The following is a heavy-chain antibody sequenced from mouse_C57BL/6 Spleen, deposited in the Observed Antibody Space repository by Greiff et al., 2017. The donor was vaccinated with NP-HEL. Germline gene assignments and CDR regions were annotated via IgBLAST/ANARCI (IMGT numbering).Heavy chain of an antibody. D-gene: IGHD1-1*01. CDR3: ARGSGSRGPYAMDY. CDR2: ISDGGSYT. V-gene: IGHV5-4*03. CDR1: GFTFSSSA. Sequence: EVKLVESGGGLVKPGGSLKLSCAASGFTFSSSAMSWVRQTPEKRLEWVATISDGGSYTYYPDNVKGRFTISRDNAKNNLYLQMSHLKSEDTAMYYCARGSGSRGPYAMDYWGQGTSVTVSS. J-gene: IGHJ4*01.